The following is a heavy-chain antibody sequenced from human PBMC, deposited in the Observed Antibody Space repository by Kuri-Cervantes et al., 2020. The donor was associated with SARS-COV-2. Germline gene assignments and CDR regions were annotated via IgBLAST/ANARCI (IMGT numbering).Heavy chain of an antibody. CDR1: GGSISSGGFY. Sequence: SETLSLTCTVSGGSISSGGFYWSWIRQPPGKGLEWIGYIYHSGSTYYNPSLKSRVTISVDRSKNQFSLKLSSVTAADTAVYYCARDSPAYCSSTSCYFFDYWGQGTLVTAPQ. J-gene: IGHJ4*02. CDR2: IYHSGST. CDR3: ARDSPAYCSSTSCYFFDY. D-gene: IGHD2-2*01. V-gene: IGHV4-30-2*01.